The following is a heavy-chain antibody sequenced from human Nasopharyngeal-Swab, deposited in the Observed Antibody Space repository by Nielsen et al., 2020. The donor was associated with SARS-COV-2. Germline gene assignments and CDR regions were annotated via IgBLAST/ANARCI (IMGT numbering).Heavy chain of an antibody. V-gene: IGHV4-34*01. CDR1: GGSFSGYY. D-gene: IGHD3-16*02. J-gene: IGHJ4*02. CDR3: ARAHYDYVWGTYRDY. CDR2: INHSGST. Sequence: SETLSLTCAVYGGSFSGYYWSWIRQPPGKGLEWIGEINHSGSTNYNPSLKSRVTMSVDTSKNQFSLKLSSVTAADTAIYYCARAHYDYVWGTYRDYWGQGTLVTVSS.